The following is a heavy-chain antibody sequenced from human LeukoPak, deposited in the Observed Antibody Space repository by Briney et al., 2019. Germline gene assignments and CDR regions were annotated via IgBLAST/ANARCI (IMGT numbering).Heavy chain of an antibody. V-gene: IGHV1-69*04. D-gene: IGHD6-19*01. CDR3: AREQVEWLVLDY. J-gene: IGHJ4*02. CDR2: IIPILGIA. CDR1: GGTFSSYT. Sequence: GSSVKVSCKASGGTFSSYTISWVRQAPGQGLEWTGRIIPILGIANYAQKFQGRVTITADKSTSTAYMELSSLRSEDTAVYYCAREQVEWLVLDYWGQGTLVTVSS.